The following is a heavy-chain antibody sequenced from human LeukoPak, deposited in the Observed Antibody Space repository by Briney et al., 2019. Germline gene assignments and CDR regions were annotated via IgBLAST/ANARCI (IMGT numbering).Heavy chain of an antibody. J-gene: IGHJ6*03. Sequence: SVKVSCKASGGTYSSYAISWVRQAPGQGLEWMGGIIPIFGTANYEQKFQGRVTITADESTSTAYMELSSLRSEDTAVYYCARAFVDYCSSTSCYSAYYMDVWGKGTTVTVSS. D-gene: IGHD2-2*01. CDR1: GGTYSSYA. V-gene: IGHV1-69*13. CDR3: ARAFVDYCSSTSCYSAYYMDV. CDR2: IIPIFGTA.